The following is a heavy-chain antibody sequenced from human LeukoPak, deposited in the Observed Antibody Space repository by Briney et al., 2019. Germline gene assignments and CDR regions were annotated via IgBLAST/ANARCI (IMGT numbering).Heavy chain of an antibody. CDR3: ARSIRVATMIFDY. CDR2: ISSSSGTT. Sequence: TGGSLRLSCVDSVFTFSSYSMNWVRQAPGKGLEWISYISSSSGTTYYADSVTGRFTISRDNAKNSLYLQMNSLRDEDTAVYYCARSIRVATMIFDYWGQGTLVTVSS. D-gene: IGHD5-12*01. V-gene: IGHV3-48*02. J-gene: IGHJ4*02. CDR1: VFTFSSYS.